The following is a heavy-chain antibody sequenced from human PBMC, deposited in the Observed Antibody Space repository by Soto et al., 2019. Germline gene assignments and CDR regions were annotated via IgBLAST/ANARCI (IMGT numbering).Heavy chain of an antibody. CDR2: IYSGGST. CDR1: GFTVSSNY. CDR3: ASVSGSWYRDY. D-gene: IGHD6-13*01. J-gene: IGHJ4*02. Sequence: GGSLRLSCAASGFTVSSNYMSWVRQAPGKGLEWVSVIYSGGSTYYADSVKGRFTISRDNSKNTLYLQMNSLRAEDTAVYYCASVSGSWYRDYWGQGTLVTVSS. V-gene: IGHV3-53*01.